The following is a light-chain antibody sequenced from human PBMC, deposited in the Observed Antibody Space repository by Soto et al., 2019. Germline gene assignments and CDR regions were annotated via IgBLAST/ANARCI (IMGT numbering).Light chain of an antibody. CDR1: QSISSW. CDR3: QQYNSYAWT. Sequence: DIQITQSPSTLPXSXXGXXXXXXXASQSISSWLAWYQQKPGKAPKLLFYDASSLESGVPSRFSGSGSGTEFTLTISSLQPDDFATYYCQQYNSYAWTFGQGTKVDIK. J-gene: IGKJ1*01. CDR2: DAS. V-gene: IGKV1-5*01.